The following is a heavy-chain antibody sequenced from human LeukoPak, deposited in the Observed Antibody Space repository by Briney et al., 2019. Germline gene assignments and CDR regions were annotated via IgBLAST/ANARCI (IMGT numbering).Heavy chain of an antibody. V-gene: IGHV4-31*11. D-gene: IGHD4-17*01. CDR1: GGSISSAGYY. CDR3: ASGTVTRLYYGMDV. CDR2: IYYSGST. Sequence: PSQTLSLTCAVSGGSISSAGYYWSWIRQHPGKGLESIGYIYYSGSTYYNPSLKSRVTISVDTSKNQFSLKLSSVTAADTAAYYCASGTVTRLYYGMDVWGQGTTVTVSS. J-gene: IGHJ6*02.